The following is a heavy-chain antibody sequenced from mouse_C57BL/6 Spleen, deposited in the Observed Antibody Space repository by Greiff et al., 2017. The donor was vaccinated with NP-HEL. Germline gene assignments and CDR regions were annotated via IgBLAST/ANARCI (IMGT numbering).Heavy chain of an antibody. D-gene: IGHD4-1*01. CDR2: INPSSGYP. CDR3: ARSGTDYAMDY. V-gene: IGHV1-4*01. Sequence: QVQLKESGAELARPGASVKMSCKASGYTFTSYTMHWVKQRPGQGLEWIGYINPSSGYPKYNQKFKDKATLTADKSSSTAYMQLSSLTSEDSAVYYCARSGTDYAMDYWGQGTSVTVSS. J-gene: IGHJ4*01. CDR1: GYTFTSYT.